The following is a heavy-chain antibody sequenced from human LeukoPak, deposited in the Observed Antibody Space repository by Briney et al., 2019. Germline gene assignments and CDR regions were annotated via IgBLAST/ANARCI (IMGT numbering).Heavy chain of an antibody. CDR3: ARGDPGGYSYGYDLDY. J-gene: IGHJ4*02. Sequence: SVKVSCKASGGTFSSYAISWVRQAPGQGLEWMGGIIPIFGTANYAQKFQGRVTITADESTSTAYMELNSLRSEDTAVYYCARGDPGGYSYGYDLDYWGQGTLVTVSS. CDR1: GGTFSSYA. CDR2: IIPIFGTA. D-gene: IGHD5-18*01. V-gene: IGHV1-69*13.